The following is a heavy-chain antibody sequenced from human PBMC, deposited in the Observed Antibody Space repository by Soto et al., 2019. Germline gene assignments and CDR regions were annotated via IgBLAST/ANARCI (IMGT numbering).Heavy chain of an antibody. CDR2: ISAYNGNT. CDR3: ARDRDRSSSGWRKFDY. D-gene: IGHD6-19*01. CDR1: GYTFTSYG. J-gene: IGHJ4*02. Sequence: ASVKVSCKASGYTFTSYGISWVRQAPGQGLEWMGWISAYNGNTNYAQKLQGRVTMTTDTSTSTAYMELRSLRSDDTAVYYCARDRDRSSSGWRKFDYWGQGTLVTVSS. V-gene: IGHV1-18*01.